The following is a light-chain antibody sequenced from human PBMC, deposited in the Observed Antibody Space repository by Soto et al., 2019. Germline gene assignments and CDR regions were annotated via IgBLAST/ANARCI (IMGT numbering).Light chain of an antibody. CDR2: EVT. V-gene: IGLV2-8*01. J-gene: IGLJ3*02. CDR3: TSYVGNDIWV. Sequence: QSALTQPPSASGSPGQSVTISCTGTSSDVGDYRDVSWYQQYPGKAPKLMIYEVTKRPSGVPDGFSGSKSGNTASLTVSGLQAEDEAYYYCTSYVGNDIWVFGGGTKLTVL. CDR1: SSDVGDYRD.